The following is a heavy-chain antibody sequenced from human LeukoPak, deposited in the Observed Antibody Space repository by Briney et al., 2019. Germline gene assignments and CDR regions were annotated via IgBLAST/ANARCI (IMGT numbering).Heavy chain of an antibody. V-gene: IGHV4-59*08. J-gene: IGHJ6*02. CDR3: ARQPQVSYYYPGMDV. CDR1: GGSISSYY. CDR2: IFYSGST. Sequence: KPSETLSLTYTVTGGSISSYYWSWMRQPPGKGLEWIGYIFYSGSTNYNPSLKSRVTISLDTPKNQFSLKLSSVTAADTAVYYCARQPQVSYYYPGMDVWGQGTTVTVSS.